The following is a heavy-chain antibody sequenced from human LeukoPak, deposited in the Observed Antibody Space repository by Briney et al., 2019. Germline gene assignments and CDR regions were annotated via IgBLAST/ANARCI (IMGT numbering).Heavy chain of an antibody. D-gene: IGHD1-14*01. Sequence: ASVKVSCKASGYTFTSYGSSWVRQAPGQGLEWMGWISAYNGNTNYAQKLQGRVTMTTDTSTSTAYMELRSLRSDDTAVYYCARSIAGNYPRDYWGQGTLVTVSS. J-gene: IGHJ4*02. V-gene: IGHV1-18*01. CDR1: GYTFTSYG. CDR3: ARSIAGNYPRDY. CDR2: ISAYNGNT.